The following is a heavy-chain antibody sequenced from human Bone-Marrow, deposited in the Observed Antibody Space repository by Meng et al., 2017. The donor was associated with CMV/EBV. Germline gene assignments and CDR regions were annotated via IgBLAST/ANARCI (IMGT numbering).Heavy chain of an antibody. D-gene: IGHD6-13*01. J-gene: IGHJ5*02. CDR1: GFTFSSYA. CDR3: ARDSQQQLVLTPYNWFDP. CDR2: ISYDGSNK. Sequence: GGPLRLSCAASGFTFSSYAMHWVRQAPGKGLEWVAVISYDGSNKYYADSVKGRFTISRDNSKKTLYLQMNGLRAEDTAVYYCARDSQQQLVLTPYNWFDPWGQGTLVTVSS. V-gene: IGHV3-30*04.